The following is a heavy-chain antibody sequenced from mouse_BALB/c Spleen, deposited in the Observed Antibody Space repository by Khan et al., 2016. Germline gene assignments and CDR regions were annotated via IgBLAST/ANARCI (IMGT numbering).Heavy chain of an antibody. J-gene: IGHJ1*01. CDR2: ISYDGSN. V-gene: IGHV3-6*02. CDR1: GYSITSGYY. Sequence: EVQLQESGPGLVKPSQSLSLTCSVTGYSITSGYYWNWIRQFPGNKLEWMGYISYDGSNNYNPSLKNRISITRDTSKNQFFLTLNSVTTEDTATYYCASNWEGWYFDVWGAGTTVTVSS. D-gene: IGHD4-1*01. CDR3: ASNWEGWYFDV.